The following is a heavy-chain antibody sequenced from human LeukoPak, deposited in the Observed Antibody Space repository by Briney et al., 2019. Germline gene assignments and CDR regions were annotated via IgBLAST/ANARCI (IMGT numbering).Heavy chain of an antibody. Sequence: SETLSLTCTVSGGSITSYYWSWIRQPPGKGLEWIGYISYSGSTNYNPSLKSRVTMSLDTSKNQFSLKLSSVTAADTAVYYCARQVAVARADAFDIWGQGTMVTVSS. CDR2: ISYSGST. V-gene: IGHV4-59*08. D-gene: IGHD6-19*01. CDR1: GGSITSYY. CDR3: ARQVAVARADAFDI. J-gene: IGHJ3*02.